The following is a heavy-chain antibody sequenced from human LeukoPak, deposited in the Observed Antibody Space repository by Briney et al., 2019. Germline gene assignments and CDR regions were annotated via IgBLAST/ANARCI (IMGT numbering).Heavy chain of an antibody. CDR2: ISYDGSNK. J-gene: IGHJ4*02. D-gene: IGHD3-10*01. CDR3: ARDQGRVTMVRGETDY. Sequence: GGSLRLSCAASGFTFSSYAMHWVRQAPGKGLEWVAVISYDGSNKYYADSVKGRFTISRDNSKNTLYLQMNSLRAEDTAVYYCARDQGRVTMVRGETDYWGQGTLVTVSS. CDR1: GFTFSSYA. V-gene: IGHV3-30*04.